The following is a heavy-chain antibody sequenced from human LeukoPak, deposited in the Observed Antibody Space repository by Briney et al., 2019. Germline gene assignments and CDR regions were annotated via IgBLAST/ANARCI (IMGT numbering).Heavy chain of an antibody. CDR1: GFTFGGFN. Sequence: GGSLRLSCAASGFTFGGFNMNWVRQAPGEGLEWVASISSSSSYIYSADSVKGRFTISRDNAKNSLYLQMGSLRAEDTAVYYCARDGAGHYFDYWGQGALVTVSS. D-gene: IGHD1-14*01. CDR3: ARDGAGHYFDY. J-gene: IGHJ4*02. CDR2: ISSSSSYI. V-gene: IGHV3-21*01.